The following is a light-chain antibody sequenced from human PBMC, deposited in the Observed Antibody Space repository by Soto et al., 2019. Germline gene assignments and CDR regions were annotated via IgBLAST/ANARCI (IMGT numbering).Light chain of an antibody. CDR2: KAS. CDR1: QTISSW. J-gene: IGKJ1*01. Sequence: DIQMTQSPSTLSASIGDTVTITCRASQTISSWVAWYQQKPGKAPKLLIYKASTLKSGVPSRVSGSGSGTEVTLTISSLQPNEFATYSCQHYNSYSEAFGQGTKVDI. V-gene: IGKV1-5*03. CDR3: QHYNSYSEA.